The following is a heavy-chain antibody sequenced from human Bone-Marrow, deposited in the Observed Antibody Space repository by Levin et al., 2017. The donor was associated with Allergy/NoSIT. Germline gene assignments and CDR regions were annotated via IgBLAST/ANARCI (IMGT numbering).Heavy chain of an antibody. D-gene: IGHD3-16*01. CDR1: GFTFRSYA. CDR2: IGGSGANT. J-gene: IGHJ6*03. CDR3: AKARAGVFFYMDV. V-gene: IGHV3-23*01. Sequence: LSLTCAASGFTFRSYAMSWVRQAPGKGLEWVSTIGGSGANTYYADSVKDRFTISRDNSENTLYLQMNSLRAEDTAMYYCAKARAGVFFYMDVWGKGTTVAVTS.